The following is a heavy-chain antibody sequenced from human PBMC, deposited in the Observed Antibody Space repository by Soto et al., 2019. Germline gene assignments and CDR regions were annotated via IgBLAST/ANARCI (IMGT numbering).Heavy chain of an antibody. D-gene: IGHD2-8*01. J-gene: IGHJ3*01. CDR3: ARSAQWDGFDP. CDR2: ISYSGST. Sequence: QVQLQESGPGLVRPSQTLSLTCTVSAGSISPINYYWSWIRQHPEKGLEWIGYISYSGSTFHHSSLKSRVTISLGTSKKQLSLTLTSVTAADTAVYYCARSAQWDGFDPWGQGAIVTVSS. V-gene: IGHV4-31*03. CDR1: AGSISPINYY.